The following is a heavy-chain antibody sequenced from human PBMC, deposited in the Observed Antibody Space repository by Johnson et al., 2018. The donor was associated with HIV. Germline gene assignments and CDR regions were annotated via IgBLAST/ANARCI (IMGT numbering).Heavy chain of an antibody. Sequence: QVQLVKSGGGVVQPGRSLRLSCAASGFTFSSYAMHWVRQAPGKGLEWVAVISYDGSNKYYADSVKGRFTISRDNSKNTLYLQMNSLRSEDTAVYYCATFDAFDIWGQGTMVTVSS. CDR3: ATFDAFDI. J-gene: IGHJ3*02. CDR1: GFTFSSYA. V-gene: IGHV3-30*04. CDR2: ISYDGSNK.